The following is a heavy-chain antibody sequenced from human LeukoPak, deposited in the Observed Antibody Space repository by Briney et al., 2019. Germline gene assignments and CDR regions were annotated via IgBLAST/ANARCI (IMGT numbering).Heavy chain of an antibody. CDR2: ISYDGSNK. Sequence: PGGSLRLSCAASGFTFSSYGMHWVRQAPGKGLEWVAVISYDGSNKYYADSVKGRFTISRDNSKNTLYLQMNSLRAEDTAVYYCARVGGIAAAVGAFDIWGQGTMVTVSS. J-gene: IGHJ3*02. V-gene: IGHV3-30*03. D-gene: IGHD6-13*01. CDR3: ARVGGIAAAVGAFDI. CDR1: GFTFSSYG.